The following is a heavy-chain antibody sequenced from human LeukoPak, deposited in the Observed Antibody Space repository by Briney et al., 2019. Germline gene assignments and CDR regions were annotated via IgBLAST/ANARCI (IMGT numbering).Heavy chain of an antibody. CDR2: INSDGGTT. Sequence: PGGSLRLSCGASGFTFGTYWMHWVRQAPGKGLVWVSGINSDGGTTTYADSVRGRFTISRDNARNSLYLQMSSLRDDDTAVYYCTRDRGWQQFDYWGQGTLVTVSS. J-gene: IGHJ4*02. D-gene: IGHD5-24*01. CDR3: TRDRGWQQFDY. V-gene: IGHV3-74*01. CDR1: GFTFGTYW.